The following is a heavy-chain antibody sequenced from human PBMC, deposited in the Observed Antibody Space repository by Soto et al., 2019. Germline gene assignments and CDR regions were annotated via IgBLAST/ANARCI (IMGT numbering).Heavy chain of an antibody. Sequence: QVQLVQSGAEVKKPGASVTVSCEASGYTFIAHFIHWVRQAPGQGLEWMGWIYPDTGGTNNAQKFRDRVTMTRDTSVSTAYMEVNGLKSDATAVYYCVRAQSRQLLLAWFDAWGQGTLVTVSS. V-gene: IGHV1-2*02. CDR2: IYPDTGGT. CDR3: VRAQSRQLLLAWFDA. CDR1: GYTFIAHF. J-gene: IGHJ5*02. D-gene: IGHD2-2*01.